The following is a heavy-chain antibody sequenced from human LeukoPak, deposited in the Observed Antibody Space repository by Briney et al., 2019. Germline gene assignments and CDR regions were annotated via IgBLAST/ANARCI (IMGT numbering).Heavy chain of an antibody. Sequence: PSETLSLTCTVSGGSISNYYWSWIRQPPGKGLEWIGCIYNSGSTSYNPSLKSRVTISVDTSKNQFSLRLSSVTAADTAVYYCARGRVGPPYWGQGTLVTVTS. CDR1: GGSISNYY. V-gene: IGHV4-59*01. D-gene: IGHD4-23*01. J-gene: IGHJ4*02. CDR3: ARGRVGPPY. CDR2: IYNSGST.